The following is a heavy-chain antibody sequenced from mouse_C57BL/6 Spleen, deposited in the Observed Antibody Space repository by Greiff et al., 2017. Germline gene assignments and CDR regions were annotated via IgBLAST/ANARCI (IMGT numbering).Heavy chain of an antibody. CDR2: IWRGGST. Sequence: VKLMESGPGLVQPSQSLSITCTVSGFSLTSYGVHWVRQSPGKGLEWLGVIWRGGSTDYNAAFMSRLSITKDNSKSQVFFKMNSLQADDTAIYYCAKGYSNYVYWYFDVWGTGTTVTVSS. V-gene: IGHV2-5*01. CDR3: AKGYSNYVYWYFDV. CDR1: GFSLTSYG. J-gene: IGHJ1*03. D-gene: IGHD2-5*01.